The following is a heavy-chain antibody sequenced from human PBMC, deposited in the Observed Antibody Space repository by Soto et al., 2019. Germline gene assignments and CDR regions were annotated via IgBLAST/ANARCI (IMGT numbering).Heavy chain of an antibody. V-gene: IGHV3-11*01. Sequence: QVQLVESGGGLVKPGGSLRLSCAASGFNFNDYYMNWIRQTPGKGLEWVSSITSGVTTVSYADSVQGRFTISRADALNSVFLQLHSLRADDTAVYYCATKFYHDPTFDLWGQGILVTVS. J-gene: IGHJ5*02. CDR2: ITSGVTTV. CDR3: ATKFYHDPTFDL. CDR1: GFNFNDYY. D-gene: IGHD3-16*01.